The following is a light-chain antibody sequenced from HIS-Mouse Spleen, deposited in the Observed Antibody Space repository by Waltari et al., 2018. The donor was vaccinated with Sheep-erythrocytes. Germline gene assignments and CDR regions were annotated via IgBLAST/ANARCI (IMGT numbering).Light chain of an antibody. CDR3: NSYTSSSTLV. Sequence: QSALTQPASVSGSPGQSITISCTGTSSDVGGYNYVSWYQQHPGKAPKLMIYAVSNRPSGVSNRFSGSKSRNTSYLTISGLQAEDEADYYCNSYTSSSTLVFGGGTKLTVL. CDR2: AVS. V-gene: IGLV2-14*03. CDR1: SSDVGGYNY. J-gene: IGLJ2*01.